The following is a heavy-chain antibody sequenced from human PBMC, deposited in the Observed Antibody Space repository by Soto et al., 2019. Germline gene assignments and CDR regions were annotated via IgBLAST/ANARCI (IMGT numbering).Heavy chain of an antibody. Sequence: QVQLVESGGGVVQPGRSLRLSCAASGLNLSNYAMHWARQAPGKGLEWVAVISYDGSNRYYADSVKGRFTISRDNSKNTPYLQMNSLRAEDTAVYYCARVTEAVAGDYWGQGTLVTVSS. D-gene: IGHD6-19*01. CDR3: ARVTEAVAGDY. CDR1: GLNLSNYA. V-gene: IGHV3-30-3*01. CDR2: ISYDGSNR. J-gene: IGHJ4*02.